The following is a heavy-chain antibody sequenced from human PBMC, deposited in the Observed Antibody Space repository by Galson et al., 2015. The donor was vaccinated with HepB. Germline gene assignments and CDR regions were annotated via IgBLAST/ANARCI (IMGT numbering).Heavy chain of an antibody. CDR1: EFIFSNYA. CDR2: IWYDGSNK. D-gene: IGHD3-3*01. Sequence: SLRLSCAGSEFIFSNYAMHWVRQAPGKGLEWVAVIWYDGSNKYYTDSVKGRFVISRDNYKHALYLQMNSLRAEDTAVYYCARDTRSRYFDLWGRGTLVTVSS. CDR3: ARDTRSRYFDL. J-gene: IGHJ2*01. V-gene: IGHV3-33*08.